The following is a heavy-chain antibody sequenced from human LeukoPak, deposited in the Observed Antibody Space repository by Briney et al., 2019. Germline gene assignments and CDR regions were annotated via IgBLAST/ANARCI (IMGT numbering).Heavy chain of an antibody. CDR3: ALLAVASDFDY. D-gene: IGHD6-19*01. V-gene: IGHV3-48*03. J-gene: IGHJ4*02. CDR2: IGSSGTTI. CDR1: GFPFSIYE. Sequence: GGSLRLSCAVSGFPFSIYEMNWVRQAPGKGLEWVSNIGSSGTTIYYADSVKGRFSISRDNAKSSLYLQMNSLRVEDTAVYYCALLAVASDFDYWGQGALVTVSS.